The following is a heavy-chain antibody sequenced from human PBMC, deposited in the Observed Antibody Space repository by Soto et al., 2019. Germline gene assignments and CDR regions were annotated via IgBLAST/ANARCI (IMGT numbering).Heavy chain of an antibody. CDR1: GFTFSGSW. D-gene: IGHD3-10*01. CDR2: INGDGSGT. CDR3: ARGIFGSGTANDY. Sequence: EVQLVESGGGLVQPGGSLRLSCAASGFTFSGSWMHWVHQAPGKGLIWVSRINGDGSGTSYADFVKGRFTISRDNAKNTLILQMNGLRAEDTAVYYCARGIFGSGTANDYWGQGTLVTVSS. J-gene: IGHJ4*02. V-gene: IGHV3-74*01.